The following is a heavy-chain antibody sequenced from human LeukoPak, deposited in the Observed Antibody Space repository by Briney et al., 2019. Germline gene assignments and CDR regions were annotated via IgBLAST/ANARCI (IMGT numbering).Heavy chain of an antibody. CDR3: AKTHYDLLDV. Sequence: GSLRLSCAASGFSFSTSPMSWVRQPPGKGLKWVSAMNNGPGATFYRDSVRGRFTISRDDSKSTLYLQMNSLRAEDTGTYYCAKTHYDLLDVWGQGTTVTVSS. V-gene: IGHV3-23*01. CDR1: GFSFSTSP. J-gene: IGHJ6*02. D-gene: IGHD5-12*01. CDR2: MNNGPGAT.